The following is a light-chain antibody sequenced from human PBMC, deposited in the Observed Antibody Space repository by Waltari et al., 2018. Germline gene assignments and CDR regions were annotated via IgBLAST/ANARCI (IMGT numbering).Light chain of an antibody. CDR3: CSYTAPYVV. Sequence: QSALTQPRSVSGSPGQSVAISCTATTSDVGGYNYVSWYQQHPGKAPKLIIYDVNKRPSGVPDRFSGSKSGNTASLTISGLHSEDEADYYCCSYTAPYVVFDGGTKVTVL. J-gene: IGLJ2*01. CDR2: DVN. V-gene: IGLV2-11*01. CDR1: TSDVGGYNY.